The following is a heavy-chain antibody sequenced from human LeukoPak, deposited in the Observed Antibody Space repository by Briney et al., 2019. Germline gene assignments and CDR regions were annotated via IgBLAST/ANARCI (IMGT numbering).Heavy chain of an antibody. V-gene: IGHV4-39*06. D-gene: IGHD1-26*01. J-gene: IGHJ2*01. CDR2: FSNTENP. CDR3: ARELRLSDGTEWVYWYFDF. Sequence: SETLSLTCTVSGASMKNNFYSWAWIRQSPGKGLEWIGSFSNTENPDYNPSLRSRITISGDTSKNQFALKMTSVTAADTAAYYCARELRLSDGTEWVYWYFDFWGPATLVTVSS. CDR1: GASMKNNFYS.